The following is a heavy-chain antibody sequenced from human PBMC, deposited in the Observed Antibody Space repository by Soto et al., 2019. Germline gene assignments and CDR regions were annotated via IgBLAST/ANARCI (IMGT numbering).Heavy chain of an antibody. Sequence: GGSLRLSCAASGFTFSSYSMHWVRQAPGKGLEWVASISSMSSFIHYADSLKGRFTISRDNAKNSLYLQINGLRAGDTAVYFCAREADYYGMDVWGQGTTVTVSS. J-gene: IGHJ6*02. CDR3: AREADYYGMDV. V-gene: IGHV3-21*01. CDR1: GFTFSSYS. CDR2: ISSMSSFI.